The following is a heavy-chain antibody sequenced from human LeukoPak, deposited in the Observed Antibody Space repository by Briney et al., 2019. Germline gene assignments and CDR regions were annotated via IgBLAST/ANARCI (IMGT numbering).Heavy chain of an antibody. Sequence: PGGSLRLSCAASGFTFDDYTMHWVRQAPGKGLEWVAVISYDGSNKYYADSVKGRFTISRDNSKNTLYLQMNSLRAEDTAVYYCARDPYSSGWYLGVVPTMVFDYWGQGTLVTVSS. CDR1: GFTFDDYT. CDR2: ISYDGSNK. V-gene: IGHV3-30*04. J-gene: IGHJ4*02. CDR3: ARDPYSSGWYLGVVPTMVFDY. D-gene: IGHD6-19*01.